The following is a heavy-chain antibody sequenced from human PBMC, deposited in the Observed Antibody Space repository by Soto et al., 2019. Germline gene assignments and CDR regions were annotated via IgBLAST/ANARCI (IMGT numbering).Heavy chain of an antibody. CDR3: ARDPYTHYDSSGSYLVR. D-gene: IGHD3-22*01. CDR1: GFTFSSYS. CDR2: ISSSSSYI. V-gene: IGHV3-21*01. J-gene: IGHJ4*02. Sequence: GSLRLSCAASGFTFSSYSMNWVRQAPGKGLEWVSSISSSSSYIYYADPVKGRFTISRDNAKNSLYLQMNSLRAEDTAVYYCARDPYTHYDSSGSYLVRWGQGTLVTVYS.